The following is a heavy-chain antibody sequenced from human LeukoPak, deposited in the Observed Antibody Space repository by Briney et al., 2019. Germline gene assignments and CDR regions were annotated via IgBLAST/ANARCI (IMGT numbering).Heavy chain of an antibody. CDR1: GDSVSSNSSS. D-gene: IGHD3-22*01. V-gene: IGHV6-1*01. Sequence: SQTLSLTCAISGDSVSSNSSSWNWFRQSPSRSLEWLGRTYFWSKWNNDYAVSVQSRITITPDPSKNLVSLQLNSVTPEDTALYYCARRRYDGYSGYFDYWGQGALVTVSS. CDR3: ARRRYDGYSGYFDY. J-gene: IGHJ4*02. CDR2: TYFWSKWNN.